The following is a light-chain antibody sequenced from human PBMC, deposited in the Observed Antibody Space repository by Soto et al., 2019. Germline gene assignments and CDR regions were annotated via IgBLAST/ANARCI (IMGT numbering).Light chain of an antibody. Sequence: QSALTQPASVSGSPGQSITISCTGTSSDVGSYNLVSWYQQHPGKAPKLMIYEGSKRPSGVSNRFSGSKSGNTASLTISGLQAEDEADYYCCSYAGSSTRSYVFGTGTKVTVL. CDR3: CSYAGSSTRSYV. V-gene: IGLV2-23*01. J-gene: IGLJ1*01. CDR1: SSDVGSYNL. CDR2: EGS.